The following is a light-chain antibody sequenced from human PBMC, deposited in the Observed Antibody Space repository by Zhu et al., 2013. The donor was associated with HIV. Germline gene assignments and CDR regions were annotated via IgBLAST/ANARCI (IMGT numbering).Light chain of an antibody. CDR1: QSVNSNF. J-gene: IGKJ4*01. Sequence: DIVMTQSPVTLSLSLGERATVSCRASQSVNSNFLAWYQQKRGQAPRLLIHGASTRATGIADRFSGSGSGTDFTLSISRLEPEDFAVYYCQQYGKSPLTFGGGTTVEIK. CDR2: GAS. V-gene: IGKV3-20*01. CDR3: QQYGKSPLT.